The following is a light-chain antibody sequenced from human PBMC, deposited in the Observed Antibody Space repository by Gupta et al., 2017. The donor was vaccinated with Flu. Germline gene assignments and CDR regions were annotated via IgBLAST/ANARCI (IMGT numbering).Light chain of an antibody. CDR2: NAS. CDR3: QQTDNTSWT. CDR1: QSIINY. Sequence: DIQMTHYPSSLSASVGDRVTITCRASQSIINYLNWYQQKPGKAPILLIYNASSLQSGVPSKFSGSGSGTDFTLTISSLQPEDFAAYYCQQTDNTSWTFGQGTKVEVK. V-gene: IGKV1-39*01. J-gene: IGKJ1*01.